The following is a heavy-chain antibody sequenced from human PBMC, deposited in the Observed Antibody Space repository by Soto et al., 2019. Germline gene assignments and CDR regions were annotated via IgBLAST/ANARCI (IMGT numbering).Heavy chain of an antibody. CDR1: GFTFSSYA. J-gene: IGHJ6*02. CDR2: ISGSGGST. CDR3: AKGYYDSSGYYSPYYYYYGMDV. Sequence: PGGSLRLSCAASGFTFSSYAMSWVRQAPGKGLEWVSAISGSGGSTYYADSVKGRFTISRDNSKNTLYLQMNSLRAEDTAVYYCAKGYYDSSGYYSPYYYYYGMDVWGQGTTVTVSS. D-gene: IGHD3-22*01. V-gene: IGHV3-23*01.